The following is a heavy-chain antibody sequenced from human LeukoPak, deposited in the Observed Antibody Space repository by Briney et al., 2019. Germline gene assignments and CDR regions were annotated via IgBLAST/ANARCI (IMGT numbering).Heavy chain of an antibody. Sequence: GGSLRLSCSASGFAFSTSAMSWVRQAPGKGLEWVSTITGTGDYTEYADSVKGRFTISRDNSKNTLFLQMSSLRADDTAFYYCAKVLRGVTVYDYWGQGTLVTVSS. CDR3: AKVLRGVTVYDY. V-gene: IGHV3-23*01. J-gene: IGHJ4*02. D-gene: IGHD3-10*01. CDR2: ITGTGDYT. CDR1: GFAFSTSA.